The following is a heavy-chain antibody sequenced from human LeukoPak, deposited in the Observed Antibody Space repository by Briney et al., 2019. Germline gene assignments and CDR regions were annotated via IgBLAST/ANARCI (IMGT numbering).Heavy chain of an antibody. CDR2: ISSSGSTI. J-gene: IGHJ4*02. Sequence: PGGSLRLSCAASGFTFSDYYMSWIRQAPGKGLEWVSYISSSGSTIYYADSVKGRFTISRDNAKNSPYLRMNSLRAEDTAVYYCARDIVATTLFDYWGQGTLVTVSS. CDR3: ARDIVATTLFDY. V-gene: IGHV3-11*01. CDR1: GFTFSDYY. D-gene: IGHD5-12*01.